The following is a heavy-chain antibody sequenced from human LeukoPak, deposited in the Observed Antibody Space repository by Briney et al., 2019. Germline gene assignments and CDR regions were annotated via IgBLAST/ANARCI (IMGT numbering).Heavy chain of an antibody. CDR1: GFTFSNYA. V-gene: IGHV3-23*01. Sequence: GGSLRLSCAASGFTFSNYAMTWVRQAPGKGLEWVAGLSDSGGNTYYADSVKGRFTISRDNSKNTLYLQMNSLRAEDTAVYYCAKARRGVVAADDHWGQGTLVTVSS. CDR3: AKARRGVVAADDH. J-gene: IGHJ4*02. D-gene: IGHD2-15*01. CDR2: LSDSGGNT.